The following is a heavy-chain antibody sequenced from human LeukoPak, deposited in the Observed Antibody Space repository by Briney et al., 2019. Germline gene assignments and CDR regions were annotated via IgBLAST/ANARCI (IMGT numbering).Heavy chain of an antibody. CDR2: IVSSSSTI. Sequence: QPGGSLRLSCAASGFTFSRYSMNWVRQAPGKGLEWVSYIVSSSSTIYYADSVKGRFTISRDNAKNSLYLQRNSLRAEDTAMYYCARTYQLLYDDAFDIWGQGTMVTVSS. V-gene: IGHV3-48*01. D-gene: IGHD2-2*02. CDR1: GFTFSRYS. CDR3: ARTYQLLYDDAFDI. J-gene: IGHJ3*02.